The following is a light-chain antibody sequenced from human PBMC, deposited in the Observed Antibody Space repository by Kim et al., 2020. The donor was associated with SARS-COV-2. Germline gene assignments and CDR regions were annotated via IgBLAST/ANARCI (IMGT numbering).Light chain of an antibody. V-gene: IGLV3-19*01. J-gene: IGLJ2*01. CDR2: DKT. Sequence: SSELTQDPAVSVALGQTVRITCQGDSLRSYSASWYQQKPGQAPILVIYDKTKRASGIPDRFSGSTSGNTASLTITGAQAEDEADYYCNSRDNSATLVVFGGGTQLTVL. CDR3: NSRDNSATLVV. CDR1: SLRSYS.